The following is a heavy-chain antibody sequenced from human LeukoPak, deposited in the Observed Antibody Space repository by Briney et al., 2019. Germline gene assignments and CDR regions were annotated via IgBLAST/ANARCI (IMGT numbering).Heavy chain of an antibody. CDR3: ARALDSSGYFAFDI. CDR1: GGSISSGGYS. J-gene: IGHJ3*02. V-gene: IGHV4-30-2*01. D-gene: IGHD3-22*01. CDR2: IYHSGST. Sequence: PSETLSLTCAVSGGSISSGGYSWSWIRQPPGKGLEWIGYIYHSGSTYYNPSLKSRVTISVDRSKNQFSPKLSSVTAADTAVYYCARALDSSGYFAFDIWGQGTMVTVSS.